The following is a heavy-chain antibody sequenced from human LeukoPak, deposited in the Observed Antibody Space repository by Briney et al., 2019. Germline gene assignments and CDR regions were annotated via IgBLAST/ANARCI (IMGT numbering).Heavy chain of an antibody. CDR2: IYHSGTT. V-gene: IGHV4-59*01. CDR3: ARERGGYCSGGSCYSFFDN. CDR1: GGSISTFH. J-gene: IGHJ4*02. D-gene: IGHD2-15*01. Sequence: SETLSLTCTVSGGSISTFHWSWIRQPPGKGLEWIGYIYHSGTTNYSPSLKSRVTISVDTSKNQLSLKLSSVTAADTAVYYCARERGGYCSGGSCYSFFDNWGQGTLVTVSS.